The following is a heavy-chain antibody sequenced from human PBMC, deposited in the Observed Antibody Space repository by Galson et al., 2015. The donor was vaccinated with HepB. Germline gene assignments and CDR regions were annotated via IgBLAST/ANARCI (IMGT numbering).Heavy chain of an antibody. V-gene: IGHV3-11*06. Sequence: SLRLSCAASGFTFSDYYMSWVRQAPGKGLEWVSYISSSSSYTNYADSVKGRFTISRDNAKNTLYLQMNSLRAEDTAVYYCARHSSSWYCELGHVNPWGQGTLVTVSS. J-gene: IGHJ5*02. CDR2: ISSSSSYT. D-gene: IGHD6-13*01. CDR1: GFTFSDYY. CDR3: ARHSSSWYCELGHVNP.